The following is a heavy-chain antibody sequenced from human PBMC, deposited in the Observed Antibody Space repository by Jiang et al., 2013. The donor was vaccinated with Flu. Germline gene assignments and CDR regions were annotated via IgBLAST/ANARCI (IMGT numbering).Heavy chain of an antibody. Sequence: LLKPSETLSLTCAVYGGSFSGYYWSWIRQPPGKGLEWIGEINHSGSTNYNPSLKSRVTISVDTSKNQFSLKLSSVTAADTAVYYCARGPSSPTGNSTFDYVGPGNPGPPSP. CDR1: GGSFSGYY. D-gene: IGHD1-7*01. CDR2: INHSGST. CDR3: ARGPSSPTGNSTFDY. J-gene: IGHJ4*02. V-gene: IGHV4-34*01.